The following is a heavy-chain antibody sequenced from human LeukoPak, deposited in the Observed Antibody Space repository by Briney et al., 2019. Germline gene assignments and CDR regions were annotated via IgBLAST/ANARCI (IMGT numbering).Heavy chain of an antibody. CDR1: GGSISSYY. Sequence: SETLSLTCTVSGGSISSYYWSWIRQPPGKGLEWIGYIYYSGSTNYNPSLKSRVTISVDTSKNQFSLKLSSVTAADTAVYYCARMYYYDSSGYYYFDYWGQGTLVTVSS. CDR3: ARMYYYDSSGYYYFDY. J-gene: IGHJ4*02. CDR2: IYYSGST. V-gene: IGHV4-59*01. D-gene: IGHD3-22*01.